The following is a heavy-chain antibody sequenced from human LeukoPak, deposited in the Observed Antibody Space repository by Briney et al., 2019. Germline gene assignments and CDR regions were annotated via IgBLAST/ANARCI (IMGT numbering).Heavy chain of an antibody. CDR3: ARDSLIRRYYFDY. V-gene: IGHV4-30-2*01. CDR2: IYHSGST. J-gene: IGHJ4*02. CDR1: GGSISSGGYY. Sequence: IPSETLSLTCTVSGGSISSGGYYWSWIRQPPGKGLEWIGYIYHSGSTYYNPSLKSRVTISVDRSKNQFSLKLSSVTAADTAVYYCARDSLIRRYYFDYWGQGTLVTVSS. D-gene: IGHD2-8*01.